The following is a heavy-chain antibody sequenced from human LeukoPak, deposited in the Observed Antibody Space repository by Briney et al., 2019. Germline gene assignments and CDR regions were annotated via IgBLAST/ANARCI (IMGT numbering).Heavy chain of an antibody. Sequence: GGSLRLSCAASGFTFSDYYMSWIRQAPGKGLEWVSYISKSGTTKEYADSVKGRFTISRDNTKNSLYLQMYSLTVDDTAVYYCARVLGSYAVDYWGQGTLATVSS. J-gene: IGHJ4*02. CDR1: GFTFSDYY. CDR2: ISKSGTTK. V-gene: IGHV3-11*01. D-gene: IGHD3-10*01. CDR3: ARVLGSYAVDY.